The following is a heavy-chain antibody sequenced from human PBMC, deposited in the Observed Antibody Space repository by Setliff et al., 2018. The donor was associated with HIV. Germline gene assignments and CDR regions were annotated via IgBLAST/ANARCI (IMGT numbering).Heavy chain of an antibody. CDR3: ARDRHSSGLGSYGP. Sequence: KSSETLSLTCTISGGSFGVSRWSWIRQSAGRGLEWIGRIDSSGTTDYKPSLKGRVAISVDTSRSQFSLRVTSVTAADTAVYFCARDRHSSGLGSYGPWGPGILVTVSS. CDR2: IDSSGTT. V-gene: IGHV4-4*07. D-gene: IGHD3-10*01. CDR1: GGSFGVSR. J-gene: IGHJ5*02.